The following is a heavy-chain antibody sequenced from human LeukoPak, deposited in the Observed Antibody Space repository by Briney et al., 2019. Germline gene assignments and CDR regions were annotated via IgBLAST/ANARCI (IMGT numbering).Heavy chain of an antibody. CDR2: ISSSGSTT. J-gene: IGHJ4*02. D-gene: IGHD5-12*01. CDR3: ARVKSGYITPGFDY. CDR1: GFTFSSYG. Sequence: PGGSLRLSCAASGFTFSSYGMHWVRQAPGKGLEWLSYISSSGSTTYYADSVKGRFTISRDNAKNSLYLQMNSLRAEDTAVYYCARVKSGYITPGFDYWGQGTLVTVSS. V-gene: IGHV3-48*04.